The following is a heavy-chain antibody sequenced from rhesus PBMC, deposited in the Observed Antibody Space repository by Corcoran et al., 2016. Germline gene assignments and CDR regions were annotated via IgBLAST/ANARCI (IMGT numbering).Heavy chain of an antibody. V-gene: IGHV4S7*01. Sequence: QVQLQESGPGLVKPSETLSLTCAVSGGSISGGYGWSWIRQPPGKGREWIGQIFDSIGSTYDNPSLKSRVTISRDTSKNQFSLKLSSVTAADTAVYYCARLSSYYFDYWGQGVLVTVSS. CDR3: ARLSSYYFDY. J-gene: IGHJ4*01. CDR1: GGSISGGYG. CDR2: IFDSIGST.